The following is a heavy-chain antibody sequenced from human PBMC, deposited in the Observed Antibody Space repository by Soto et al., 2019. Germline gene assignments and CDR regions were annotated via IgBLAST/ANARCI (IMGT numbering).Heavy chain of an antibody. J-gene: IGHJ3*02. D-gene: IGHD1-1*01. CDR3: AKEPPRSTGGAFDI. V-gene: IGHV3-23*01. CDR1: GFTFTNYA. CDR2: ISSSGGST. Sequence: EVQLLESGGGLVQPGGSLRLSCAASGFTFTNYAMTWVRQPPGKGLEWVSSISSSGGSTYYADSMKGRFTTSRDKSANTLYLQMNSLSPEDTAVYYCAKEPPRSTGGAFDIWGQGTMVTVSS.